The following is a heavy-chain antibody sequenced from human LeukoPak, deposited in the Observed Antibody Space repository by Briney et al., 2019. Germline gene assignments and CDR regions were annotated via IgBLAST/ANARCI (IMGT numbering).Heavy chain of an antibody. D-gene: IGHD4-17*01. J-gene: IGHJ4*02. CDR2: IHYSGTT. V-gene: IGHV4-59*01. CDR3: ARALFYGDPSGDY. Sequence: PSETLSLTCTVSGGSINNYYWSWIRQPPGKGLEWIGYIHYSGTTNYNPSLKSRVTISLDTSKNQFSLKLSSVTAADTAVYYCARALFYGDPSGDYWGQGTLVTVSS. CDR1: GGSINNYY.